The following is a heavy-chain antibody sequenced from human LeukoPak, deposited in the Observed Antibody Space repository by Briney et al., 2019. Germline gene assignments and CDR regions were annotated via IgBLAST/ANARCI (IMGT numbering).Heavy chain of an antibody. J-gene: IGHJ6*02. V-gene: IGHV5-51*01. CDR1: GYSFTSYW. CDR3: ARGTTTVTTPYYYYGMDV. CDR2: IYPGDSDT. Sequence: GESLKISCKGSGYSFTSYWIGLVRQMPGKGLEWMGIIYPGDSDTRYSPSFQGQVTISADKSISTAYLQWSSLKASDTAMYYCARGTTTVTTPYYYYGMDVWGQGTTVTVSS. D-gene: IGHD4-17*01.